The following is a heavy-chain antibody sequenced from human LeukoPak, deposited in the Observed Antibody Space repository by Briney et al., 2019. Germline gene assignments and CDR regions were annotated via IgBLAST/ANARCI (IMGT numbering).Heavy chain of an antibody. J-gene: IGHJ3*02. D-gene: IGHD3-22*01. V-gene: IGHV4-31*03. CDR2: IYYSGST. Sequence: PSGTLSLTCTVSGGSISSGGYYWSWIRQHPGKGLEWIGYIYYSGSTYYNPSLKSRVTISVDTSKNQFSLKLSSVTAADTAVYYCARDDSSGFDAFDIWGQGTMVTVSS. CDR1: GGSISSGGYY. CDR3: ARDDSSGFDAFDI.